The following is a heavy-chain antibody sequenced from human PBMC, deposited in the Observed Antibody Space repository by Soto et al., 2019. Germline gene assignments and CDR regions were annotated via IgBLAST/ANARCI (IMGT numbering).Heavy chain of an antibody. CDR3: AREENCSGGTCYSEYFHR. CDR2: VNPSGGST. V-gene: IGHV1-46*01. CDR1: GYTFTDYY. J-gene: IGHJ1*01. D-gene: IGHD2-15*01. Sequence: ASVKVSCKASGYTFTDYYLHWVRLAPGQGLEWMGVVNPSGGSTKYAQNFQGRVTMTRDTSTTTIYMELSSLRSDDTAIYYCAREENCSGGTCYSEYFHRWGLGTLVTVSS.